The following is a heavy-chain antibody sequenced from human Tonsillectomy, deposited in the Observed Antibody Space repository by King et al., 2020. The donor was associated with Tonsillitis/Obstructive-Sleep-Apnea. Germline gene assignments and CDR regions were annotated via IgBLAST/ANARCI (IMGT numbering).Heavy chain of an antibody. CDR3: ARAARVATRPLDY. CDR2: IYSGGST. D-gene: IGHD5-12*01. CDR1: WFTVSSNY. Sequence: QLVQSGGGLIQPGGALRLSCAASWFTVSSNYMSWGRQAPGKGLEWVSVIYSGGSTYYADSVKGRFTIPRDNSKNTPYLQMNSLRAEDTAVYYCARAARVATRPLDYWGQGTLVTVSS. J-gene: IGHJ4*02. V-gene: IGHV3-53*01.